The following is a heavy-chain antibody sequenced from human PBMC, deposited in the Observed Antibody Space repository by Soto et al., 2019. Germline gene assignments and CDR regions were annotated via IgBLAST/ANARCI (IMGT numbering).Heavy chain of an antibody. Sequence: ASVKVSCNASGYTITGYYMHWVRQAPGQGLEWMGWINPNSGGTGYAQKFQGRVTMTRNTSISTAYMELSSLRSEDTAVYYCARYGSGNYYYYYMDVWGKGTTVTVSS. CDR1: GYTITGYY. J-gene: IGHJ6*03. CDR2: INPNSGGT. V-gene: IGHV1-2*02. D-gene: IGHD3-10*01. CDR3: ARYGSGNYYYYYMDV.